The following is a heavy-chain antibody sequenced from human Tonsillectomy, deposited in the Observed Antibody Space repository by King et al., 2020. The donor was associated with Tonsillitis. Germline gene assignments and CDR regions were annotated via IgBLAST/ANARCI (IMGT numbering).Heavy chain of an antibody. CDR1: GFTFSSYG. J-gene: IGHJ4*02. V-gene: IGHV3-30*18. D-gene: IGHD7-27*01. CDR2: ISYDGSNK. CDR3: AKDGDFTTPAFDY. Sequence: VQLVESGGGVVQPGRSLRLSCAASGFTFSSYGMHWVRQAPGKGLEWVAVISYDGSNKYYADSVKGRLTISRDNSKNTLYLQMNSLRAEDTAVYYCAKDGDFTTPAFDYWGQGTLVTVSS.